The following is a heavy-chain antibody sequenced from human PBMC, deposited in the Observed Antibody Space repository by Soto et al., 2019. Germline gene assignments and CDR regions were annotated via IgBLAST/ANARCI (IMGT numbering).Heavy chain of an antibody. CDR1: GFNFDDFA. V-gene: IGHV3-9*01. J-gene: IGHJ4*02. D-gene: IGHD5-12*01. Sequence: EVPLVESGGGLVQPGRSLRLSCAASGFNFDDFAMHWVRRAPGKGLEWVSGISWEGGSIGYADSVKGRFIISRDNAKNSLFLQMNSLTADDTALYYCAKDHDEDFGYDLDYFNSWGQGTQVTVSS. CDR3: AKDHDEDFGYDLDYFNS. CDR2: ISWEGGSI.